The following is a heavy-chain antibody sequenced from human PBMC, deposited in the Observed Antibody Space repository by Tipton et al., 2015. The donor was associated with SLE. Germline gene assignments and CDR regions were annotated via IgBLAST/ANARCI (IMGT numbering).Heavy chain of an antibody. V-gene: IGHV4-39*01. Sequence: TLSLTCTVSGGTISSDPYYWGWIRQPPGKGLEWIGSIYHRWNTYYNPSLKSRVTISVDTSKNQYSLRLTSVTAADTAVYYCARQLTSGYYYEFGYWGQGMLVTVSS. D-gene: IGHD3-22*01. CDR2: IYHRWNT. CDR3: ARQLTSGYYYEFGY. CDR1: GGTISSDPYY. J-gene: IGHJ4*02.